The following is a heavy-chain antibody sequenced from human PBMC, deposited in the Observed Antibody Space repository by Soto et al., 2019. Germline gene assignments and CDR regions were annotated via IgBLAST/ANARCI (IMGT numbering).Heavy chain of an antibody. D-gene: IGHD1-26*01. CDR2: ISYDGSNK. V-gene: IGHV3-30*18. Sequence: PGGAPRLSRAAPGFTFRSYGLHWGRQAPGKGLGGGAVISYDGSNKYYADSVKGRFTISRDNSKNTLYLQMNSLRAEDTAVYYCAKDQDSGSYYGRGGNYYYYGMDVWGQGTTVTVSS. CDR1: GFTFRSYG. J-gene: IGHJ6*02. CDR3: AKDQDSGSYYGRGGNYYYYGMDV.